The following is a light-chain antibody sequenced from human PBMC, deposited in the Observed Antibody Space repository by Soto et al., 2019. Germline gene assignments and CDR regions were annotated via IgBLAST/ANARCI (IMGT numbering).Light chain of an antibody. CDR3: QQSYSTRLT. CDR2: AAS. V-gene: IGKV1-39*01. CDR1: QSISSY. Sequence: DIQMTQSPSSLSASVGGKVTITCRGSQSISSYLNWYQQKPGKAPKLLIYAASSLQSGVPSRFSGSGSGTDFTLTISSLQPEDFATYYCQQSYSTRLTFGGGTKVEIK. J-gene: IGKJ4*01.